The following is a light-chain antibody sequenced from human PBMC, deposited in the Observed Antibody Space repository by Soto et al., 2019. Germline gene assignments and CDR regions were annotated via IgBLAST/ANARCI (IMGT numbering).Light chain of an antibody. CDR2: GAS. CDR1: QPITSNY. Sequence: ALTQSPGTLSLSPGERATLSCRASQPITSNYLAWYQQRSGQAPRLLISGASSRATGVTDRFSGSGSGTDFTLTIDSLEPEDFAVYYCQQYGDLPWTFGQGTKVQI. V-gene: IGKV3-20*01. CDR3: QQYGDLPWT. J-gene: IGKJ1*01.